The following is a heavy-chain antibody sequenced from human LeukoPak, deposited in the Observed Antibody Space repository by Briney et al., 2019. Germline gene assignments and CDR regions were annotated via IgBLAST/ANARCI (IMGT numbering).Heavy chain of an antibody. CDR2: ISWNSGSI. V-gene: IGHV3-9*01. CDR1: GFTFDDYA. Sequence: PGGSLRLSCAASGFTFDDYAMPWVRQAPGKGLEWVSGISWNSGSIGYADSVKGRFTISRDNAKNSLYLQMNSLRAEDTALYYCAKPGGSGSYYWAFDIWGQGTMVTVSS. CDR3: AKPGGSGSYYWAFDI. J-gene: IGHJ3*02. D-gene: IGHD1-26*01.